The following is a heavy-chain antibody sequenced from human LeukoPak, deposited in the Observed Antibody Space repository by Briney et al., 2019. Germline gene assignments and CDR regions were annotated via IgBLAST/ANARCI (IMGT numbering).Heavy chain of an antibody. J-gene: IGHJ4*02. CDR2: IYPADSDT. CDR3: ARGNIGYDFWSGYYSPPKRTFDY. CDR1: GYSFTTFW. Sequence: GESLKISCKGFGYSFTTFWIGWVRKMPGKGLEWMGIIYPADSDTRYSPSFQGQVTISADKSISTAYLQWSSLKASDTAMYYCARGNIGYDFWSGYYSPPKRTFDYWDQGTLVTVSS. V-gene: IGHV5-51*01. D-gene: IGHD3-3*01.